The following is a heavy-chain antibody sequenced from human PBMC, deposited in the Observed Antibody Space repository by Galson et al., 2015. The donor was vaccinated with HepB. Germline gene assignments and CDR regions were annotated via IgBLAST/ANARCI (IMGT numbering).Heavy chain of an antibody. CDR2: IRYDGSNK. CDR1: AFTFNSYG. V-gene: IGHV3-30*02. Sequence: SLRLSCAASAFTFNSYGMHWVRQAPGKGLEWVAFIRYDGSNKYYADSVKGRFTISRDNSKNTLYLQMNSLRAEDTAVYYCARRTDYGGNSMGFWGQGTLVTVSS. J-gene: IGHJ4*02. CDR3: ARRTDYGGNSMGF. D-gene: IGHD4-23*01.